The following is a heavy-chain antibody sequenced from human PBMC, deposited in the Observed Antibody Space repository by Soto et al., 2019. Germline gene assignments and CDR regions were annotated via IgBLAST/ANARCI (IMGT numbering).Heavy chain of an antibody. J-gene: IGHJ6*02. CDR3: ARDDYDILTGSGYYYYYYGMDV. CDR1: GYTFSNYA. D-gene: IGHD3-9*01. CDR2: INAGNGNT. Sequence: ASVKVSCKASGYTFSNYAIHWVRQAPGQRLEWMGWINAGNGNTKYSQKFQGRVTITADKSTSTAYMELSSLRSEDTAVYYCARDDYDILTGSGYYYYYYGMDVWGQGTTVTVSS. V-gene: IGHV1-3*01.